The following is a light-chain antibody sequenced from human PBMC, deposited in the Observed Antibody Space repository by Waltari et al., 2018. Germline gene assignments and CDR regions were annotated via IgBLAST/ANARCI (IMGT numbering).Light chain of an antibody. CDR3: CSYAGRYTSV. V-gene: IGLV2-11*01. Sequence: QSALTQPRSVSGSPGQSVTLSCTGTNSDVGAYNYVSWYQQRPGKAPKLVIYDVDKRPSGVPDRFSGSKAGNPASLTISGLQTDDEADYYCCSYAGRYTSVFGGGTKVTVL. CDR1: NSDVGAYNY. CDR2: DVD. J-gene: IGLJ2*01.